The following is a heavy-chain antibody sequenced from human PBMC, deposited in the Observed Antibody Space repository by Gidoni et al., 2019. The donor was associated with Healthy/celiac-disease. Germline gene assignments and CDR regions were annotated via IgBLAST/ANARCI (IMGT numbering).Heavy chain of an antibody. Sequence: EVQLVESGGGLVQPGRSLRLSCAASGFTFDDYAMHWVRQAPGKGLEWVAGSSWNSGSIGYADSVKGRFTISRDNAKNSLYLQMNSLRAEDTALYYCANSQLVSRGGMDVWGQGTTVTVSS. CDR1: GFTFDDYA. J-gene: IGHJ6*02. V-gene: IGHV3-9*01. CDR2: SSWNSGSI. D-gene: IGHD6-13*01. CDR3: ANSQLVSRGGMDV.